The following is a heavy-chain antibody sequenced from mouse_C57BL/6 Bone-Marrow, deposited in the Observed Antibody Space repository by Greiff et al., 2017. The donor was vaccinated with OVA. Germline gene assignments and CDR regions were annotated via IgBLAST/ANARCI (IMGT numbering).Heavy chain of an antibody. V-gene: IGHV3-6*01. Sequence: EVQRVESGPGLVKPSQSLSLTCSVTGYSITSGYFWYGIQQFPENQLGWVGYIRYDGSTNYNASLKNRITITRDTTKNQFFLKLNSVTTGDTATYYCARVPSIFTTVVAWYFDVWGTGTTVTVSS. J-gene: IGHJ1*03. CDR1: GYSITSGYF. D-gene: IGHD1-1*01. CDR2: IRYDGST. CDR3: ARVPSIFTTVVAWYFDV.